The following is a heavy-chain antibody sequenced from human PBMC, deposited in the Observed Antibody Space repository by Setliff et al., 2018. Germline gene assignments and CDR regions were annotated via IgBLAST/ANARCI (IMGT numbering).Heavy chain of an antibody. D-gene: IGHD3-3*01. V-gene: IGHV4-59*01. J-gene: IGHJ5*02. CDR2: IYYSGST. CDR1: GGSISSYY. Sequence: ETLSLTCTVSGGSISSYYWSWIQQPPGKRLEWIGYIYYSGSTNYNPSLESRVTISVDTSKNQFSLRLNSATAADTAVYYCAGAGPTVTFFRVLVISWWDPWGQGSLVTVSS. CDR3: AGAGPTVTFFRVLVISWWDP.